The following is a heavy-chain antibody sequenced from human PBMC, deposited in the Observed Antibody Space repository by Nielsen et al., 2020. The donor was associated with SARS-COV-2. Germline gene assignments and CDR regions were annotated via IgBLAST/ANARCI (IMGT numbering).Heavy chain of an antibody. CDR1: GASVSSGDYY. D-gene: IGHD3-10*01. CDR3: AARGYYSSGSALGY. V-gene: IGHV4-30-4*01. J-gene: IGHJ4*02. Sequence: SETLSLTCTVSGASVSSGDYYWSWVRQPPGKGLEWIGFIYYSGYSRYNPSLKSRPTILLDTSTNQFSLRLRSLTAGDTASYYCAARGYYSSGSALGYWGQGILVTVSS. CDR2: IYYSGYS.